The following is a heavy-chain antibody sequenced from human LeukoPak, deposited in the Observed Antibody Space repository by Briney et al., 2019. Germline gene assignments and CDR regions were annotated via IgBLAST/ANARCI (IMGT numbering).Heavy chain of an antibody. CDR3: ARGSSHFDK. CDR2: INRG. CDR1: GGSFSDYY. Sequence: SDTLSLTCAVYGGSFSDYYWTCIRQAPGKGLEWIGEINRGDYNPSLKSRVTISVDTSKNQFSLKLTSVTAADAGVYYCARGSSHFDKWGGGTLVTVSS. V-gene: IGHV4-34*01. J-gene: IGHJ4*02.